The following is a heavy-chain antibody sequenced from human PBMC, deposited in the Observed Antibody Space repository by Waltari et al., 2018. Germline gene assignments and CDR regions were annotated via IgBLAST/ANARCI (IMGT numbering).Heavy chain of an antibody. V-gene: IGHV1-18*01. J-gene: IGHJ6*02. Sequence: QVQLVQSGAEVKKPGASVKVSCKASGYPFTSYGISWVRQAPGQGLEWMGWISAYNGNTNYAQKLQGRVTMTTDTSTSTAYMELRSLRSDDTAVYYCVRGYYYDSSGYYHYYGMDVWGQGTTVTVSS. D-gene: IGHD3-22*01. CDR3: VRGYYYDSSGYYHYYGMDV. CDR2: ISAYNGNT. CDR1: GYPFTSYG.